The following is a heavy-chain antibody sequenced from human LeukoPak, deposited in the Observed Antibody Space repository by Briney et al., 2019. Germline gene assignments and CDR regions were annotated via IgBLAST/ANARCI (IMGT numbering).Heavy chain of an antibody. V-gene: IGHV4-59*12. CDR2: IYYSGST. J-gene: IGHJ4*02. CDR1: GGSISSYY. Sequence: SETLSLTCTVSGGSISSYYWSWIRQPPGKGLEWIGYIYYSGSTNYNPSLKSRVTISVDTSKNQFSLKLSSVTAADTAVYYCAREGSGSYDENQFDYWGQGTLVTVSS. CDR3: AREGSGSYDENQFDY. D-gene: IGHD3-10*01.